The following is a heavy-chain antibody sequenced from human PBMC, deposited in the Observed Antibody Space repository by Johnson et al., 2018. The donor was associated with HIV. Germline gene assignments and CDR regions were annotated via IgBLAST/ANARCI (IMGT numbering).Heavy chain of an antibody. CDR3: ARGSLTDDGFAA. V-gene: IGHV3-66*02. J-gene: IGHJ3*01. CDR1: GFTFSDYY. D-gene: IGHD2-8*01. Sequence: VQLVESGGGLVKPGGSLRLSCAASGFTFSDYYMSWIRQAPGKGLEWVSVIYSGGSTYYADSVKGRFTISRDNSKNTLSVQMNNLKPEDTAVYYCARGSLTDDGFAAWDQGTLVIVSS. CDR2: IYSGGST.